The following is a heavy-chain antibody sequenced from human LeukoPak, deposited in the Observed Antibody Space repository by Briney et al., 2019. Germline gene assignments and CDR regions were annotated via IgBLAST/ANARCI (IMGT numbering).Heavy chain of an antibody. CDR2: INPNSGGT. CDR3: ARGSYYGTSGGYYFDY. CDR1: VYTFTGYY. J-gene: IGHJ4*02. V-gene: IGHV1-2*04. Sequence: ASVKVSCKASVYTFTGYYMHWVRQSPGQGLEWMGWINPNSGGTNYAQKFQGWVTMTRDTSISTAYMELSRLRSDDTAVYYCARGSYYGTSGGYYFDYWGQGTLVTVSS. D-gene: IGHD3-10*01.